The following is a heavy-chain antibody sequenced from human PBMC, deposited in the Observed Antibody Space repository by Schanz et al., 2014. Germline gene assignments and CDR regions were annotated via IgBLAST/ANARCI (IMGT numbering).Heavy chain of an antibody. CDR1: RIIFGTYS. Sequence: EAQLLESGGGLVQPRGSLRLSCTASRIIFGTYSMNWIRQTPKGLEWVSSINSRSNFIYYADSVKGRFTISRDNAKNSLYLQMNSLRAEDTAVYYCVPMSIAAQWGQGTLVTVSS. CDR2: INSRSNFI. D-gene: IGHD6-6*01. V-gene: IGHV3-21*02. CDR3: VPMSIAAQ. J-gene: IGHJ4*02.